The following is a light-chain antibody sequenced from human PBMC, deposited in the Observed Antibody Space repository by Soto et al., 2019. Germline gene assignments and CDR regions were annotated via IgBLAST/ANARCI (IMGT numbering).Light chain of an antibody. Sequence: EIVMTQSPAPLSVSPGERDPLSCRASQSVSSNLAWYQQKPGQAPRLLIYGASTRATGIPARFSGSGYGTEFTLTISSLQSEDFAVYYCQQYNNWPPSTFGGGTKVEIK. CDR3: QQYNNWPPST. J-gene: IGKJ4*01. V-gene: IGKV3-15*01. CDR2: GAS. CDR1: QSVSSN.